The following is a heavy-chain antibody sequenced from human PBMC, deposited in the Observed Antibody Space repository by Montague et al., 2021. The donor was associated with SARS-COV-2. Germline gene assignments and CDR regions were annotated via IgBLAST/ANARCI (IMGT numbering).Heavy chain of an antibody. J-gene: IGHJ3*02. V-gene: IGHV4-38-2*01. D-gene: IGHD3-22*01. CDR3: ASPTYYYDSSGSDAFDI. Sequence: SETLSLTCVVSGDSISTDNWRTWVRLPPGKGLEWIGSIYYSGSTYYNPSLKSRVTIFVDTSKNQFSLKLSSVTAADTAVYYCASPTYYYDSSGSDAFDIWGQGTMVTVSS. CDR2: IYYSGST. CDR1: GDSISTDNW.